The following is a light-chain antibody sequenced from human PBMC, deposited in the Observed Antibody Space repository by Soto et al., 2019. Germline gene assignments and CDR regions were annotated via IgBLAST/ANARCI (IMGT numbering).Light chain of an antibody. CDR1: QSISSSY. J-gene: IGKJ2*01. V-gene: IGKV3-20*01. CDR2: GAS. Sequence: ENVLTQSPGTLSVSPGERVTLSCRASQSISSSYLAWYQQRPGQAPRLLIYGASSRATGIPDRFSGSGSGTDFTLTISILEPEDFAVYFCQQYGGSPPYTFGQGTKLEIK. CDR3: QQYGGSPPYT.